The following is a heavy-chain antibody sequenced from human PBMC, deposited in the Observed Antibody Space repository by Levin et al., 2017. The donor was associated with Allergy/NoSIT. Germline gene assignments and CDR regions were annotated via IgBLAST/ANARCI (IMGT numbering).Heavy chain of an antibody. V-gene: IGHV4-39*01. J-gene: IGHJ4*02. Sequence: PSETLSLTCTVSGGSISSSSYYWGWIRQPPGKGLEWIGSIYYSGSTYYNPSLKSRVTISVDTSKNQFSLKLSSVTAADTAVYYCARLYYDILTGHSRPFDYWGQGTLVTVSS. CDR3: ARLYYDILTGHSRPFDY. CDR2: IYYSGST. CDR1: GGSISSSSYY. D-gene: IGHD3-9*01.